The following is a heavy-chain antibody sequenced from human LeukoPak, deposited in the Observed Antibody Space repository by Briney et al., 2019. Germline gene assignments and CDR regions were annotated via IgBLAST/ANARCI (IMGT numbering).Heavy chain of an antibody. D-gene: IGHD3-10*02. CDR3: AREFMFGRFDP. J-gene: IGHJ5*02. CDR2: IYSGGST. Sequence: GGSLILSCAASGFTVSNNYMSWVRQAPGKGLEWVPVIYSGGSTYYADSVKGRFTISRDNSKNTLYLQMNSLRAEDTAVYYCAREFMFGRFDPWGQGTLVTVSS. V-gene: IGHV3-53*01. CDR1: GFTVSNNY.